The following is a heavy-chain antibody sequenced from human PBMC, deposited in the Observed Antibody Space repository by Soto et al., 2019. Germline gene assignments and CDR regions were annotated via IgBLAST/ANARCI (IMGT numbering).Heavy chain of an antibody. D-gene: IGHD4-17*01. CDR2: ISGSGGST. V-gene: IGHV3-23*01. CDR3: AKDSGDYGDYY. CDR1: GFTFSSYA. Sequence: EVQLLESGGGLVQPGGSLRLSCAASGFTFSSYAMSWVRQAPGKGLEWVSAISGSGGSTYYADSVKGRFTISRDNSKNTLYLQMTSLGAEDTAVYYCAKDSGDYGDYYWGQGTLVTVSS. J-gene: IGHJ4*02.